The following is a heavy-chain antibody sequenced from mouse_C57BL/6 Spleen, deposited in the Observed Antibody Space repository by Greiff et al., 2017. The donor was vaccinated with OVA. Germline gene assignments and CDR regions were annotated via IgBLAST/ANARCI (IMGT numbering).Heavy chain of an antibody. V-gene: IGHV3-6*01. CDR1: GYSITSGYY. CDR2: ISYDGSN. Sequence: EVQRVESGPGLVKPSPSLSLTCSVTGYSITSGYYWYWIRQPPGNLLEWMDFISYDGSNNYNPNLKNQTTFTSDTSKNQFFLKFNSVTTEDTATYYCARYGYSAWFAYWGQGTLVTVSA. J-gene: IGHJ3*01. D-gene: IGHD1-2*01. CDR3: ARYGYSAWFAY.